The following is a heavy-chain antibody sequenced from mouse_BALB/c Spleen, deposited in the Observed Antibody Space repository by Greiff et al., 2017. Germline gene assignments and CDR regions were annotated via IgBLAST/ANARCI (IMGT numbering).Heavy chain of an antibody. CDR2: IDPFNGGT. D-gene: IGHD1-1*01. CDR3: ARNYGTRYRYFDV. J-gene: IGHJ1*01. CDR1: GYSFTSYY. V-gene: IGHV1-28*01. Sequence: GYSFTSYYMHWVKQSHGKSLEWIGYIDPFNGGTSYNQKFKGKATLTVDKSSSTAYMHLSSLTSEDSAVYYCARNYGTRYRYFDVWGAGTTVTVSS.